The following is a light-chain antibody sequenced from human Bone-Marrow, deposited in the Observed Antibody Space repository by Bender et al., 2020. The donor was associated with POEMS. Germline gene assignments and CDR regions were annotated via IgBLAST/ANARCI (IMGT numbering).Light chain of an antibody. CDR1: SSDVGGFNF. Sequence: QSALTQPASVSGSPGQSITVSCTGTSSDVGGFNFVSWYQQHPGKAPKLIIFEVSHRPSGVSSRFSGSKSGNTASLTISGLQAEDEGDYYCCSYAGSSTFVFGTGTKVTVL. CDR3: CSYAGSSTFV. CDR2: EVS. J-gene: IGLJ1*01. V-gene: IGLV2-23*02.